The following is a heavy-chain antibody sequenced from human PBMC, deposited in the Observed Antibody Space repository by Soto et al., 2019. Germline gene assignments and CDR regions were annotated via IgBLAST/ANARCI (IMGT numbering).Heavy chain of an antibody. J-gene: IGHJ5*02. V-gene: IGHV4-38-2*01. CDR2: FYHGGST. Sequence: PSETLSLTCAVCGYSISSGYYWGWLRRPPGKGLEWIGSFYHGGSTYYNPSLNSRATLSIDMTNNHVSLILNSVTAADTAVYYCARVGPWVPYYYDSSPYTFENWFDPWGQGTLVTVSS. CDR1: GYSISSGYY. CDR3: ARVGPWVPYYYDSSPYTFENWFDP. D-gene: IGHD3-22*01.